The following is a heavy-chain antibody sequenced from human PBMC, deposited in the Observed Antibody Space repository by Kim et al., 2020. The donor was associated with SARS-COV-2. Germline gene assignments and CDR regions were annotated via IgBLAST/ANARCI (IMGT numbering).Heavy chain of an antibody. Sequence: GGSLRLSCAASGFTFSSYAMSWVRQAPGKGLEWVSAISGSGGSTYYADSVKGRFTISRDNSKNTLYLQMNSLRAEDTAVYYCAKRRGYYDSSGYYYPHDAFDIWGQGTMVTVSS. V-gene: IGHV3-23*01. J-gene: IGHJ3*02. D-gene: IGHD3-22*01. CDR2: ISGSGGST. CDR3: AKRRGYYDSSGYYYPHDAFDI. CDR1: GFTFSSYA.